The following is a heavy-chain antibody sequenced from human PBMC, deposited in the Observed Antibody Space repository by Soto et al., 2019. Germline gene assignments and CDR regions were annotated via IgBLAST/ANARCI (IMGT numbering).Heavy chain of an antibody. Sequence: GGSLRLSCAASGFTFSSYAMSWVRQAPGKGLEWVSAISGSGGSTYYADSVKGRFTISRDNSKNTLYLQMNSLRAEDTAVYYCAKESSAGYYDFWSGYYTGIFVASYFDYWGQGTLVTVSS. D-gene: IGHD3-3*01. CDR2: ISGSGGST. CDR1: GFTFSSYA. CDR3: AKESSAGYYDFWSGYYTGIFVASYFDY. J-gene: IGHJ4*02. V-gene: IGHV3-23*01.